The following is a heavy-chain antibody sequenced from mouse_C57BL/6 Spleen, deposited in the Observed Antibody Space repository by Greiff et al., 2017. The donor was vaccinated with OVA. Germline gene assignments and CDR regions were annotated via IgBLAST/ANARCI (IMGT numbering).Heavy chain of an antibody. CDR3: ANYYGSRDYAMDY. CDR1: GFTFSSYA. Sequence: EVKVVESGGGLVKPGGSLKLSCAASGFTFSSYAMSWVRQTPEKRLEWVATISDGGSYTYYPDNVKGRFTISRDNAKNNLYLQMSHLKSEDTAMYYCANYYGSRDYAMDYWGQGTSVTVSS. CDR2: ISDGGSYT. J-gene: IGHJ4*01. V-gene: IGHV5-4*03. D-gene: IGHD1-1*01.